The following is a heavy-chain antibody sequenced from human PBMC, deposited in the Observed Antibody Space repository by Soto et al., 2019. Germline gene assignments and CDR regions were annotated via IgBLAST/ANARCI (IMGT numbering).Heavy chain of an antibody. CDR1: GGSLSSSSYS. CDR2: IYQIGST. D-gene: IGHD3-22*01. J-gene: IGHJ3*02. CDR3: DRILLFYESDGFSWDDAFYI. Sequence: PSETLSLTCAVSGGSLSSSSYSWSWIRQPPGKGLEWIGFIYQIGSTYYNQSLKSRVTMSLDRPKNQFSLKLSSVTAADTSVYYSDRILLFYESDGFSWDDAFYIWVQGKMVTVSS. V-gene: IGHV4-30-2*01.